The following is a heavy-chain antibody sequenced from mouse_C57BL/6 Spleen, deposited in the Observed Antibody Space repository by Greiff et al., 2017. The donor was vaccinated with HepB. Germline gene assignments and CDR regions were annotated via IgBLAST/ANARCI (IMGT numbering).Heavy chain of an antibody. Sequence: QVQLQQSGAELVRPGSSVKLSCKASGYTFTSYWMDWVKQRPGQGLEWIGNIYPSDSETHYNQKFKDKATLTVDKSSSTAYMQLSSLTSEDSAVYYCARMDYYGSSYYFDVWGTGTTVTVSS. CDR1: GYTFTSYW. CDR2: IYPSDSET. D-gene: IGHD1-1*01. CDR3: ARMDYYGSSYYFDV. J-gene: IGHJ1*03. V-gene: IGHV1-61*01.